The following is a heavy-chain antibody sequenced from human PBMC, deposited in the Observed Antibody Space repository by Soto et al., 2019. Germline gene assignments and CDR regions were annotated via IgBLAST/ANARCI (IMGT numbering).Heavy chain of an antibody. CDR2: INHSGST. CDR3: ASIAAPGTTHFDF. Sequence: SETLSLTCAVYGGSFSGYYWSWIRQPPGKGLEWIGEINHSGSTNYNPSLKSRVTISVDTSKNQFSLKLSSVTAADTAIFYCASIAAPGTTHFDFWGQGTLVTVSS. V-gene: IGHV4-34*01. J-gene: IGHJ4*02. D-gene: IGHD6-13*01. CDR1: GGSFSGYY.